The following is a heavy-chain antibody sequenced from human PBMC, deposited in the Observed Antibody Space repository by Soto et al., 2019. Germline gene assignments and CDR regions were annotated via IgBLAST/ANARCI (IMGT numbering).Heavy chain of an antibody. J-gene: IGHJ4*02. CDR1: GGSISSGGYY. V-gene: IGHV4-31*03. CDR3: ARVSLPDYYFDY. Sequence: SETLALTCTVSGGSISSGGYYWSWLRQHPGKGLEWIGYIYYSGSTYYNPSLKSRVTISVDTSKNQFSLKLSPVTAADTAVYYCARVSLPDYYFDYWGQGTLVTVSS. CDR2: IYYSGST. D-gene: IGHD1-26*01.